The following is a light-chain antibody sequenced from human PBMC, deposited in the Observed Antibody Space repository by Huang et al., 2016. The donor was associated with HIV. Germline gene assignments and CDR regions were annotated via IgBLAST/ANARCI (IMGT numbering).Light chain of an antibody. Sequence: EIVMTQSPATLSVSPGERATLSCRASQSVSSNLAWYQQKPGQAPRLLIYGASTRATGLPARFRGSGSGTEFTLTISSLQPEDFAVYYCQQYHNWPRTFGQGTKVEVK. CDR3: QQYHNWPRT. J-gene: IGKJ1*01. CDR1: QSVSSN. CDR2: GAS. V-gene: IGKV3-15*01.